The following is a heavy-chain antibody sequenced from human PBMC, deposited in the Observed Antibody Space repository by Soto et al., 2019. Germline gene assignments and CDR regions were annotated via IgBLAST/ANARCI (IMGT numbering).Heavy chain of an antibody. J-gene: IGHJ4*02. V-gene: IGHV2-70*11. CDR1: GFSLSTSGMC. D-gene: IGHD5-18*01. Sequence: ASGPTLVNPTQTLTLTCTFSGFSLSTSGMCVSWIRQPPGKALEWLARIDWDDDKYYSTSLKTRLTISKDTSKNQVVLTMTNMDPVDTATYYCARDNLSYGXPRALDYWGQGTLVTVSS. CDR3: ARDNLSYGXPRALDY. CDR2: IDWDDDK.